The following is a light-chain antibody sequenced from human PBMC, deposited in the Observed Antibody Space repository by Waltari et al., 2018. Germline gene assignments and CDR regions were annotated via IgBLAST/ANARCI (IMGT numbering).Light chain of an antibody. CDR1: QSISSW. CDR3: QQYNSYLFT. V-gene: IGKV1-5*03. J-gene: IGKJ3*01. CDR2: KAS. Sequence: DIQMTQSPSTLSASVGDGVTIPCRASQSISSWLAWYQQKPGKAPKLLIYKASSLESGVPSRFSGSGSGTEFTLTISSLQPDDFATYYCQQYNSYLFTFGPGTKVDIK.